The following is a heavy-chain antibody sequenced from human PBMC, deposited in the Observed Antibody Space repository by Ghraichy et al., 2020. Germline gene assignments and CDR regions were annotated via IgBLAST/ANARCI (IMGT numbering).Heavy chain of an antibody. Sequence: LSLTCAASGFTFSSNGMNWVRQAPGKGLEWVLYIDSSSSTIYHADSVKGRFTISRDNAKNSLYLQMNSLRAEDTAVYYCTSGTGSYYIRYDYWGQGTLVTVFS. J-gene: IGHJ4*02. D-gene: IGHD1-26*01. CDR1: GFTFSSNG. CDR2: IDSSSSTI. CDR3: TSGTGSYYIRYDY. V-gene: IGHV3-48*01.